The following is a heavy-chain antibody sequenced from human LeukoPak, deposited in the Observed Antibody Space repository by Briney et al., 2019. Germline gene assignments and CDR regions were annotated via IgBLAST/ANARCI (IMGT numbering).Heavy chain of an antibody. Sequence: GGSLRLSCAASGFTFDDYAMHWVRQAPGKGLEWVSGISWNSGSIGYADSVKGRFTISRDNAKNSLYLQMNSLRAEDTAVYYCASYDAMVRGAQPWGQGTQVTVSS. V-gene: IGHV3-9*01. CDR2: ISWNSGSI. D-gene: IGHD3-10*01. J-gene: IGHJ5*02. CDR1: GFTFDDYA. CDR3: ASYDAMVRGAQP.